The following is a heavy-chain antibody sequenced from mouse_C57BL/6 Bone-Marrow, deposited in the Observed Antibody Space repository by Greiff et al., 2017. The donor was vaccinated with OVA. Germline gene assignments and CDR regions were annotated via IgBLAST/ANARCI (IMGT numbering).Heavy chain of an antibody. CDR3: ARSVTYYGSGWFAY. CDR1: GFTFSDYY. Sequence: DVKLVESGGGLVQPGGSLKLSCAASGFTFSDYYMYWVRQTPEKRLEWVAYISNGGGSTYYPDTVKGRFTISRDNAKNTLYLQMSRLKSEDTAMYYCARSVTYYGSGWFAYWGQGTLVTVSA. J-gene: IGHJ3*01. V-gene: IGHV5-12*01. CDR2: ISNGGGST. D-gene: IGHD1-1*01.